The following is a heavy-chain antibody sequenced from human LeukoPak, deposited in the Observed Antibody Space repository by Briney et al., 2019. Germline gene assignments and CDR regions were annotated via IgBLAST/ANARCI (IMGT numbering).Heavy chain of an antibody. Sequence: SETLSLTCAVNGGSFSGYYWSWIRQPPGKGLEWIGEINHSGSTNYNPSLKSRVTISVDTSKNQFSLKLSSVTAADTAVYYCARGRGRSAVAGSLYYFDYWGQGTLVTVSS. D-gene: IGHD6-19*01. CDR1: GGSFSGYY. V-gene: IGHV4-34*01. CDR3: ARGRGRSAVAGSLYYFDY. CDR2: INHSGST. J-gene: IGHJ4*02.